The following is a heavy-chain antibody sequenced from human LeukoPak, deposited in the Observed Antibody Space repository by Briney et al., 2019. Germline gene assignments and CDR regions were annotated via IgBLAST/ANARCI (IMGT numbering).Heavy chain of an antibody. Sequence: SETLSLTCSVSGGSINSYYWSWIRQPPGKGLEWIGYIYYSGSVNYNPSLKSRVTISLDTSKTHFSLRLSSVTAADTAVYYCARDRGGRLDYYYMDVWGKGTTVTVSS. V-gene: IGHV4-59*01. D-gene: IGHD3-16*01. CDR2: IYYSGSV. J-gene: IGHJ6*03. CDR1: GGSINSYY. CDR3: ARDRGGRLDYYYMDV.